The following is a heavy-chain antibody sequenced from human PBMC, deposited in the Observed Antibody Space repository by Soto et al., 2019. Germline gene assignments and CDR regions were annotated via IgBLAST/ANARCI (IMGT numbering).Heavy chain of an antibody. J-gene: IGHJ4*02. CDR2: ISGSGGST. CDR3: AKESKSVVSIGHIDY. CDR1: GFTFSSYA. V-gene: IGHV3-23*01. Sequence: EVQLLESGGGLVQPGGSLRLSCEASGFTFSSYAMSWVRQAPGKGLEWVSAISGSGGSTYYADSVKGRFTISNDNSKNTLYLQMNRLRAEDTVVYYCAKESKSVVSIGHIDYWGQGTLVTVSS.